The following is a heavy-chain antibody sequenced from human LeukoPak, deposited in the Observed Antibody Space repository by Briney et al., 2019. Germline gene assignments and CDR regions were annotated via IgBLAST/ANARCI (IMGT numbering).Heavy chain of an antibody. D-gene: IGHD6-13*01. CDR3: ARRGYSSSWAPIDY. CDR2: IYNSGGT. Sequence: SETLSLTCTVSGGSISSYYWSWIRRPPGKGLEWTGYIYNSGGTNYNPSLKSRVTISIDTSKNQFSLYLSYVTAADTAVYYCARRGYSSSWAPIDYWGQGTLVTVSS. J-gene: IGHJ4*02. V-gene: IGHV4-59*08. CDR1: GGSISSYY.